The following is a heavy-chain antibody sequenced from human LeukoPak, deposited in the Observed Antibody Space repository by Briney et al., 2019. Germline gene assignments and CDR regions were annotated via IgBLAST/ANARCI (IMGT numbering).Heavy chain of an antibody. CDR2: IYYSGST. CDR1: GGSISSGGYY. Sequence: SQTLSLTCTVSGGSISSGGYYWSWIRQHPGKGLEWIGYIYYSGSTYYNPSLKSRVNISVDTSKNKFSLKLSSVTAADTAVYYCAREGVNGFQTNWFDPWGQGTLVTVSS. J-gene: IGHJ5*02. CDR3: AREGVNGFQTNWFDP. V-gene: IGHV4-31*03. D-gene: IGHD3-10*01.